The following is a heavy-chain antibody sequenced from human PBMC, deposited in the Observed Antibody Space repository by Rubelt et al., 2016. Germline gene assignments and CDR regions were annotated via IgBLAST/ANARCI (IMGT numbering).Heavy chain of an antibody. J-gene: IGHJ1*01. CDR3: ARDSDSSSFQH. D-gene: IGHD6-13*01. Sequence: QVQLQESGPGLVKPSQTLSLTCTVSGGSISSGGYYWSWIRQHPGKGLEWIGYIYYSGSTYYNPPLKSRVTISVDTAKNQFSLKLSSVTAADTAVYYCARDSDSSSFQHWGQGTLVTVSS. CDR1: GGSISSGGYY. V-gene: IGHV4-31*03. CDR2: IYYSGST.